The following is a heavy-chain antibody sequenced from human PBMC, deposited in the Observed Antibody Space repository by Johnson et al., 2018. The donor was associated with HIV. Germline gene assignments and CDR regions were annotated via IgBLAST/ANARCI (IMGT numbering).Heavy chain of an antibody. CDR2: IGTAGDT. D-gene: IGHD6-13*01. CDR3: ARGSSSWYGVFDAFDI. V-gene: IGHV3-13*01. Sequence: VQLVESGGGLVQPGGSLRLSCAASGFTFRSYDMHWVRQATGKGLEWVSGIGTAGDTYYPDSVKGRFTVSRENAKNSLYLQMNSLRAEDTAVYYCARGSSSWYGVFDAFDIWGQGTMVTVSS. J-gene: IGHJ3*02. CDR1: GFTFRSYD.